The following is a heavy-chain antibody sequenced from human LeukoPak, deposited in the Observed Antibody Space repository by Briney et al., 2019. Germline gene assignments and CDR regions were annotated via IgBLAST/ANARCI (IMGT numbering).Heavy chain of an antibody. J-gene: IGHJ4*02. CDR1: GFTVSSNY. CDR2: IYSGGST. Sequence: QPGGSPRLSCAASGFTVSSNYMSWVRQAPGKGLEWVSVIYSGGSTYYTDSVKGRFTISRDNSKNTLYLQMNSLRAEDTAVYYCARDTYYYDSSGYYSEGSSDYWGQGTLVTVSS. V-gene: IGHV3-53*01. CDR3: ARDTYYYDSSGYYSEGSSDY. D-gene: IGHD3-22*01.